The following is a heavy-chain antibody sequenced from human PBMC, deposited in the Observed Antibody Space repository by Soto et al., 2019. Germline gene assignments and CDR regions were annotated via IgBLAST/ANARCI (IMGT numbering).Heavy chain of an antibody. Sequence: SETLSLTCAVYGGSFSGYYWSWIRQPPGKGLEWIGEINHSGSTNYNPSLKSRVTISVDTSKNQFSLKLSSVTAADTAVYYCASNRPHNCSGGSCYSSSFDYWGQGTLVTVSS. D-gene: IGHD2-15*01. V-gene: IGHV4-34*01. CDR3: ASNRPHNCSGGSCYSSSFDY. J-gene: IGHJ4*02. CDR1: GGSFSGYY. CDR2: INHSGST.